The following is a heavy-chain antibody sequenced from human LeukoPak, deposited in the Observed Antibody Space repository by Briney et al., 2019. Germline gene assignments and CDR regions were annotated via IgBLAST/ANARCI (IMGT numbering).Heavy chain of an antibody. CDR2: INGDGSST. V-gene: IGHV3-74*01. J-gene: IGHJ4*02. CDR3: ARRSSGSSPYYLDY. D-gene: IGHD1-26*01. Sequence: GGSLRLSCAASGFTFSSYWMHWVRQAPGKGQVWVSRINGDGSSTSYADSVKGRVTISRDNAKNTLYLQMNSPRAEDTAVYYCARRSSGSSPYYLDYWGQGTLVTVSS. CDR1: GFTFSSYW.